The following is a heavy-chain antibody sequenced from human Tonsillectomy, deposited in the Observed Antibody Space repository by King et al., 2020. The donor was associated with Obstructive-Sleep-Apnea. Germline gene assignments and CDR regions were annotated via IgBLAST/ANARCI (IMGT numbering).Heavy chain of an antibody. J-gene: IGHJ4*02. Sequence: TLKESGPTLVKPTQTLTLTCTFSGFSLSTSGVGVGWIRQPPGKALEWLALIYWDDDKCYSPSLKSRLTITTDTPKNQVGLTMTNMDPVDTATYYGAPNRATNFGYWGQGTLVTVSS. V-gene: IGHV2-5*02. CDR2: IYWDDDK. CDR1: GFSLSTSGVG. D-gene: IGHD3-10*01. CDR3: APNRATNFGY.